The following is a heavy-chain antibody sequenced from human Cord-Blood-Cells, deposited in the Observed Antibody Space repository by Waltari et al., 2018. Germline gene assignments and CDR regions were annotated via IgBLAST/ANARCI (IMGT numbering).Heavy chain of an antibody. CDR2: INPSGST. CDR3: ARGCGSHWYVDL. D-gene: IGHD2-15*01. Sequence: QVQLQQSGEGLWKPSETLSLPCALYGWSFSGYYWSWIRQPPGKGRAGIVEINPSGSTNYNASLKSQVNRSVDTSKNQFSQKLSSVTAADTAVYYCARGCGSHWYVDLWDRPTLVTVSS. J-gene: IGHJ2*01. CDR1: GWSFSGYY. V-gene: IGHV4-34*01.